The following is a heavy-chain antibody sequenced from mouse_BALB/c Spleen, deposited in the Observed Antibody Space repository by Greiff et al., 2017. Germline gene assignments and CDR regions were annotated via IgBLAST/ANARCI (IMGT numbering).Heavy chain of an antibody. Sequence: EVMLVESGGGLVQPGGSLKLSCAASGFTFSSYTMSWVRQTPEKRLEWVAYISNGGGSTYYPDTVKGRFTISRDNAKNTLYLQMSSLKSEDTAMYYCARQSSTAFADGGQGTLVTVSA. CDR2: ISNGGGST. V-gene: IGHV5-12-2*01. D-gene: IGHD1-1*01. J-gene: IGHJ3*01. CDR1: GFTFSSYT. CDR3: ARQSSTAFAD.